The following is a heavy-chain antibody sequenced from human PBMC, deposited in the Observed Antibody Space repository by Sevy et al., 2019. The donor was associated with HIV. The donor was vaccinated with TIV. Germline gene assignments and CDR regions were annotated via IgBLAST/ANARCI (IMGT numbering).Heavy chain of an antibody. D-gene: IGHD2-21*01. V-gene: IGHV3-9*01. J-gene: IGHJ6*02. CDR2: ISWNSRNI. CDR1: GFPFNDHA. CDR3: AKDINRGCDGVNCYSYDYYFYGLDV. Sequence: GGSLRLSCAASGFPFNDHAMHWVRQVPGKGLEWVSGISWNSRNIGYADSVKGRFTISRDNVRHFVYLEMNSLRPEDTAFYYCAKDINRGCDGVNCYSYDYYFYGLDVWGHGTTVTVSS.